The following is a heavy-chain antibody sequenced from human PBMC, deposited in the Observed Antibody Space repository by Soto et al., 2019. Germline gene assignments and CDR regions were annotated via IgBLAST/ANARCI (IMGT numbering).Heavy chain of an antibody. Sequence: GGSLRLSCLASGFTFSSYAMHWVRQAPGKGLEWVAVISYDGSNKYYADSVKGRFTISRDNSKNTLYLQMNSLRAEDTAVYYCARVYDSSGEYYYYGMDVWGQGTTFTVSS. CDR2: ISYDGSNK. J-gene: IGHJ6*02. V-gene: IGHV3-30-3*01. CDR1: GFTFSSYA. CDR3: ARVYDSSGEYYYYGMDV. D-gene: IGHD3-22*01.